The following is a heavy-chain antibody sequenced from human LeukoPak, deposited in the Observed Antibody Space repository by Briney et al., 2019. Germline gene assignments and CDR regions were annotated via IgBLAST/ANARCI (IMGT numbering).Heavy chain of an antibody. CDR3: ARESRLGSSDAFDI. D-gene: IGHD1-26*01. CDR2: ISSSSSYI. Sequence: GGSLRLSCAASGFTFSSYSMNWVRQAPGKGLEWVSSISSSSSYIYYADSVKGRFTISRDNAKNSLYLQMNSLRAEDTAVYYCARESRLGSSDAFDIWGQGTMVTVSS. J-gene: IGHJ3*02. V-gene: IGHV3-21*01. CDR1: GFTFSSYS.